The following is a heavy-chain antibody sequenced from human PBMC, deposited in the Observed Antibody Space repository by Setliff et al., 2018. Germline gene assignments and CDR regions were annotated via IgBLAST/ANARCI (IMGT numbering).Heavy chain of an antibody. Sequence: PGGSLRLSCAASGFTFNTYAMSWVRQPPGKGLEWVSSISDTALGIYYADSVKGRFTISRDNSRNTLYLQMNSLRGEDTAVYFCARDPIGPFLSYMDDWGKGTTVTVSS. CDR3: ARDPIGPFLSYMDD. J-gene: IGHJ6*03. V-gene: IGHV3-23*01. CDR2: ISDTALGI. CDR1: GFTFNTYA. D-gene: IGHD3-16*01.